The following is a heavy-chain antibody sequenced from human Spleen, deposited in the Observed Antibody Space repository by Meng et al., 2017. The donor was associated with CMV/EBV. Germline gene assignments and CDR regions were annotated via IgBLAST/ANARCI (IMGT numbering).Heavy chain of an antibody. CDR1: GYTFTSYG. CDR2: MNPKSGNT. J-gene: IGHJ6*02. Sequence: ASVKVSCKASGYTFTSYGISWVRQAPGQGLEWMGWMNPKSGNTGYAQNFQGRVTMTWNTPISTAYMELSSLRPEDTAVYYCARGGANWADYYYYYGMDVWGQGTTVTVSS. CDR3: ARGGANWADYYYYYGMDV. D-gene: IGHD7-27*01. V-gene: IGHV1-8*02.